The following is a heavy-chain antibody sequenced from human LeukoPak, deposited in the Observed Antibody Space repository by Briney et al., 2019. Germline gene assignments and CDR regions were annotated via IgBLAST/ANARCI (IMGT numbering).Heavy chain of an antibody. CDR1: GHTFTGYY. D-gene: IGHD3-10*01. CDR3: ARAVRQMVRGVNTQYYFDY. V-gene: IGHV1-2*02. CDR2: INPNSGGT. J-gene: IGHJ4*02. Sequence: ASVKVSCKASGHTFTGYYMHWVRQAPGQGLEWMGWINPNSGGTNYAQKFQGRVTMTRSTSISTAYMELSSLRSEDTAMYYCARAVRQMVRGVNTQYYFDYWGQGALVTVSS.